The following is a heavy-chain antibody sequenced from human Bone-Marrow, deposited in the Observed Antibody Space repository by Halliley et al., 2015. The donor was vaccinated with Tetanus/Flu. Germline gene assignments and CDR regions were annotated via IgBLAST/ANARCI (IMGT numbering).Heavy chain of an antibody. CDR3: ARPALNYVDTGGYELEH. CDR1: GYIFTNFW. J-gene: IGHJ4*02. CDR2: IYPGDSGDSDI. V-gene: IGHV5-51*03. D-gene: IGHD5-12*01. Sequence: EVQLVQSGAEVKKPGESLKISCKASGYIFTNFWIGWVRQLPGKGLEWMGLIYPGDSGDSDIRYGPSFQGQVTMSTDKSITTAYLQWSSLKASDTAIYFCARPALNYVDTGGYELEHWGQGTLVTVSS.